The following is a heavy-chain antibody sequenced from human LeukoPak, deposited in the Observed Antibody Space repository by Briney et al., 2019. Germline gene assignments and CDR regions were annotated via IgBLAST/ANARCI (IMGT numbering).Heavy chain of an antibody. V-gene: IGHV1-69*05. Sequence: VASVKVSCKASGGTFSSYAISWVRQAPGQGLEWMGGIIPIFGTANYAQKFQGRVTITTDESTSTAYMELSSLRSEDTAVYYCARAGLPGDWKFDYWGQGTLVTVSS. CDR1: GGTFSSYA. J-gene: IGHJ4*02. D-gene: IGHD2-21*02. CDR2: IIPIFGTA. CDR3: ARAGLPGDWKFDY.